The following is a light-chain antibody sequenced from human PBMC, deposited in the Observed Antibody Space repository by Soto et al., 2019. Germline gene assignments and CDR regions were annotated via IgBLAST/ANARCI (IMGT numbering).Light chain of an antibody. V-gene: IGLV1-40*01. CDR1: SSNIGAGYD. CDR2: GNS. J-gene: IGLJ1*01. CDR3: QSYDSSLSGYV. Sequence: QAVGTQPPSESGAPGQRVTISCTGSSSNIGAGYDVHWYQQLPGTAPKLLIYGNSNRPSGVPDRFSGSKSGTSASLAITGLQAEDEADYYCQSYDSSLSGYVFGTGTKVTLL.